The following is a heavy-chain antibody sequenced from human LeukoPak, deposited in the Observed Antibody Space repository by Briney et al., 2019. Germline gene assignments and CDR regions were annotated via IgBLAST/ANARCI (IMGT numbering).Heavy chain of an antibody. J-gene: IGHJ4*02. CDR2: IYYSGST. CDR3: ARGDYGDYEQTYYFDY. D-gene: IGHD4-17*01. Sequence: SETLSITCTVSGGSISSYYWSWIRQPPGKGLEWIGYIYYSGSTNYNPSLKSRVTISVDTSKNQFSLKLSSVTAADTAVYYCARGDYGDYEQTYYFDYWAREPWSASPQ. CDR1: GGSISSYY. V-gene: IGHV4-59*01.